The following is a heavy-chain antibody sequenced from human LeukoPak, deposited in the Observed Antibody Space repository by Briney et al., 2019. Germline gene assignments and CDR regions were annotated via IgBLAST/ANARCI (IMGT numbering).Heavy chain of an antibody. D-gene: IGHD3-10*01. V-gene: IGHV3-21*04. CDR3: ARLQSYSLDY. CDR2: ISSGSTYI. Sequence: GGSLRLSCAASGFTFSSYGLSWVRQAPGKGLEWVSSISSGSTYISYADSLKGRFTISRDNAKNSLYLQMHSLRAEDTAVYYCARLQSYSLDYWGQGTLVTVSS. CDR1: GFTFSSYG. J-gene: IGHJ4*02.